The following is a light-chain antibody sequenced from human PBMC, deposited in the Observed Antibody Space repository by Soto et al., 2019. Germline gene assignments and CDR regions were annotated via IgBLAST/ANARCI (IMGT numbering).Light chain of an antibody. Sequence: EIVLTQSPATLSSSPGERATLSCRASQSVRNDLVWYHQKPGQAPRVLIYSASNRATGIPARFSGSGSETDFTLTISSLEPEDFAVYYCQQRTNWPPTFGGGTKVEMK. CDR1: QSVRND. CDR2: SAS. CDR3: QQRTNWPPT. J-gene: IGKJ4*01. V-gene: IGKV3-11*01.